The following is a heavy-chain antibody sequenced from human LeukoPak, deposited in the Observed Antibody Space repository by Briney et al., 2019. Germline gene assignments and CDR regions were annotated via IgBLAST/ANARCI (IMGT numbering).Heavy chain of an antibody. CDR1: GGTFSSYA. Sequence: GASVKVSCKASGGTFSSYAISWVRQAPGQGLEWMGGIIPIFGTANYAQKFQGRVTITADKSTSTAYMELSSLRSEDTAVYYCARGYSYGGFDYWGQGTLVTVSS. V-gene: IGHV1-69*06. CDR2: IIPIFGTA. D-gene: IGHD5-18*01. CDR3: ARGYSYGGFDY. J-gene: IGHJ4*02.